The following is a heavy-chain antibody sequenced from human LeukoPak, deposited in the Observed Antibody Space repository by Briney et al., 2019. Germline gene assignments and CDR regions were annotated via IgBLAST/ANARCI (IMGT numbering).Heavy chain of an antibody. D-gene: IGHD6-6*01. J-gene: IGHJ4*02. V-gene: IGHV3-33*01. CDR2: IWYDGSNI. CDR3: ARAVGAARPYFDY. CDR1: GFTFSSYG. Sequence: GGSLRLSCAASGFTFSSYGMHWVRQAPGKGLEWVAVIWYDGSNIYYADSVKGRFTISRDNSKNTLYLQMNSLRAEDTAVYYCARAVGAARPYFDYWGQGTLVTVSS.